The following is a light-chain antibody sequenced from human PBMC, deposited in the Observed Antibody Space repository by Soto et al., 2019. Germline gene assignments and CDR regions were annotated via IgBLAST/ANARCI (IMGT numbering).Light chain of an antibody. CDR2: GAS. CDR3: QQFGGSSRT. J-gene: IGKJ1*01. CDR1: QGVSSTY. V-gene: IGKV3-20*01. Sequence: EIVLTQSPGTLSLSPGARATLSCRASQGVSSTYLAWYQQKPGQAPRLLIYGASFRATGLPDRFSGSGSVTDFTLTISRLEPEDFAGYYCQQFGGSSRTFGQGTQVEIK.